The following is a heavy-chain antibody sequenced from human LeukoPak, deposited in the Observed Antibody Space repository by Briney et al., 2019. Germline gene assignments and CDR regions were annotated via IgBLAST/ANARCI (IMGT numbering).Heavy chain of an antibody. CDR2: ISSSSSYI. CDR3: ARARGSDAFDI. V-gene: IGHV3-21*01. D-gene: IGHD1-26*01. CDR1: GFTFSSYS. Sequence: GGSLRLSCAASGFTFSSYSMNWVRQAPGKGLEWVSSISSSSSYIYYADSVKGRFTISRDNAKNSPYLQMNSLRAEDTAVYYCARARGSDAFDIWGQGTMVTVSS. J-gene: IGHJ3*02.